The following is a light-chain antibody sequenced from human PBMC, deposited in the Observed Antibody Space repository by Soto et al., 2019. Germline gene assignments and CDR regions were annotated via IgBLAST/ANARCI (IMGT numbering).Light chain of an antibody. Sequence: DIQMTQSPSSLSASVGDRVTITCRASQSISSYLNWYQQKPGKAPKILIYAASSLQSGVSSRFSGSGSGTDFTLTISSLQPEDFATYYCQQSYSTPPTFGQGTKVDI. CDR1: QSISSY. CDR2: AAS. J-gene: IGKJ1*01. CDR3: QQSYSTPPT. V-gene: IGKV1-39*01.